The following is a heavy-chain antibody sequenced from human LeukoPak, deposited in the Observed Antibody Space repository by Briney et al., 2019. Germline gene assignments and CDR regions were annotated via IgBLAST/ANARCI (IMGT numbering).Heavy chain of an antibody. CDR1: GFAFSSYA. CDR3: AKAGCSSSNCYIDY. D-gene: IGHD2-2*02. CDR2: ISGSGGST. V-gene: IGHV3-23*01. Sequence: GGSLRLSCAASGFAFSSYAMSWVRQAPGKGLEWVSGISGSGGSTYYADSVKGRFTISRDNSKNTLYLQMNSLRAEDTAVYYCAKAGCSSSNCYIDYWGQGTLVTVSS. J-gene: IGHJ4*02.